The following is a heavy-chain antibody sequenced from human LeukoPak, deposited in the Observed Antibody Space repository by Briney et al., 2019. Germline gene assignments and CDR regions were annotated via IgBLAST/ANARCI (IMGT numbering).Heavy chain of an antibody. CDR2: INPNSGGT. CDR3: ARVGGSTGWYSQSDYYYYGMDV. D-gene: IGHD6-19*01. CDR1: GYTFTGYY. Sequence: ASVKVSCKASGYTFTGYYMHWVRQAPGQGLEWMGWINPNSGGTNYAQKFQGRVTMTRDTSISTAYMELSRLRSDDTAVYYCARVGGSTGWYSQSDYYYYGMDVWGQGTTVTVSS. V-gene: IGHV1-2*02. J-gene: IGHJ6*02.